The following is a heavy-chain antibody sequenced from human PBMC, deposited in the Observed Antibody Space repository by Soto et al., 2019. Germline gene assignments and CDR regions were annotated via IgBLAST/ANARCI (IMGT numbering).Heavy chain of an antibody. V-gene: IGHV5-10-1*01. D-gene: IGHD3-22*01. CDR2: IDPSDSQT. CDR3: ARQVYDSDTGPNFQYYFDS. CDR1: GYSFAGYW. J-gene: IGHJ4*02. Sequence: GESLKISCKGSGYSFAGYWITWVRQKPGKGLEWMGRIDPSDSQTYYSPSFRGHVTISVTKSITTVFLQWSSLRASDTAMYYCARQVYDSDTGPNFQYYFDSWGQGTPVTVSS.